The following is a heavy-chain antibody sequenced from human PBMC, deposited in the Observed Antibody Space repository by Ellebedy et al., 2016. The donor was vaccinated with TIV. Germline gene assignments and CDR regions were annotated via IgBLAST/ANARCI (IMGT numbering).Heavy chain of an antibody. CDR3: VRDLYGTGTYYVGRYFDL. J-gene: IGHJ2*01. Sequence: ASVKVSXXASGYIFNSYGVSWVRQAPGKGLEWLGWISGFNGHTHYAQKFLGRVTMTTDTTTTTAYMELKSLTSDDTALYYCVRDLYGTGTYYVGRYFDLWGRGTLVTVSS. CDR2: ISGFNGHT. D-gene: IGHD3-10*01. CDR1: GYIFNSYG. V-gene: IGHV1-18*01.